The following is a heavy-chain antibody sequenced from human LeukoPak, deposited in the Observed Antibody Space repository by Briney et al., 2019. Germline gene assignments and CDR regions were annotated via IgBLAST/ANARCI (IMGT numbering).Heavy chain of an antibody. V-gene: IGHV1-69*06. Sequence: GASVKVSCKASGGTFSSYAISWVRQAPGQGLEWMGGIIPIFGTANYAQKSQGRVTITADKSTSTAYMELSSLRSEDTAVYYCARSRITMVRERSLPRSAFDIWGQGTMVTVSS. CDR2: IIPIFGTA. CDR1: GGTFSSYA. CDR3: ARSRITMVRERSLPRSAFDI. D-gene: IGHD3-10*01. J-gene: IGHJ3*02.